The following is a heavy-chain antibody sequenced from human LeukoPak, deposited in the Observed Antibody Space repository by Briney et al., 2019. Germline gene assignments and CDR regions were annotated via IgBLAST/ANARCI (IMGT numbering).Heavy chain of an antibody. Sequence: GGSPRLSCAASGFTFSSYGMNWVRQAPGKGLEWVSSISGNGVNTSYADSVKGRFTISRDNSKNTLSLQMNSLRAEDTAVYFCAKVNWNYVAYYYYGMDVWGQGTTVTVSS. CDR3: AKVNWNYVAYYYYGMDV. V-gene: IGHV3-23*01. J-gene: IGHJ6*02. CDR2: ISGNGVNT. CDR1: GFTFSSYG. D-gene: IGHD1-7*01.